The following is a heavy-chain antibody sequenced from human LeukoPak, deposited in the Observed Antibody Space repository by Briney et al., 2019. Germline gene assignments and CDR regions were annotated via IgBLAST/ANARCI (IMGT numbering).Heavy chain of an antibody. CDR3: ARDQLVVVPAAPSYYYYYYGMDV. D-gene: IGHD2-2*01. V-gene: IGHV3-30-3*01. Sequence: YPGGSLRLSCAASGFTFSSYAMHWVRQAPGKGLEWVAVISYDGSNKYYADSVKGRFTISRDNSKNTLYLQMNSLRAEDTAVYYCARDQLVVVPAAPSYYYYYYGMDVWGQGTTVTVSS. J-gene: IGHJ6*02. CDR1: GFTFSSYA. CDR2: ISYDGSNK.